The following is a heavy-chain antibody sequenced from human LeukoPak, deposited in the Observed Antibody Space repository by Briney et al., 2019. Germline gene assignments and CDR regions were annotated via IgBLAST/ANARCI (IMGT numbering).Heavy chain of an antibody. J-gene: IGHJ6*03. CDR1: GYTFTSYD. D-gene: IGHD1/OR15-1a*01. Sequence: ASVKVSCKASGYTFTSYDINWVRQATGQGLEWMGWMNPNSGNTGYAQKFQGRVTMTRNTSISTAYMELSSLRSEDTAVYYCARGLWNSRDHYYMDVWGKGTTVTVSS. CDR3: ARGLWNSRDHYYMDV. CDR2: MNPNSGNT. V-gene: IGHV1-8*01.